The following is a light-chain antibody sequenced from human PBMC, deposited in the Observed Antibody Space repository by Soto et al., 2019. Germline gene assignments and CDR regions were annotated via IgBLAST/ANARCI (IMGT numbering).Light chain of an antibody. J-gene: IGLJ3*02. CDR2: EVI. CDR3: SSYTVSSTWG. CDR1: SSDVGAYGY. V-gene: IGLV2-14*01. Sequence: QSVLTQPASVSGSPGQSLTISCTGTSSDVGAYGYVSWYQQHPGKAPKLMIYEVINRPSGVSNRFSGSKSGNTASLTISGLQAEDESDYYCSSYTVSSTWGFGGWTQLTVL.